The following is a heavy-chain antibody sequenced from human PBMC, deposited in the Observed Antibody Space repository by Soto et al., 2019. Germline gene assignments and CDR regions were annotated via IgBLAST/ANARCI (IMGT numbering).Heavy chain of an antibody. CDR3: ARPRYEPYYGMNV. CDR1: GFPFSSYA. J-gene: IGHJ6*02. D-gene: IGHD3-9*01. CDR2: ISYDGNDK. Sequence: GGSLRLSCAASGFPFSSYAMHWVRQAPGKGLEWVAVISYDGNDKYYADSVTGRFTISRDNSKSTLYLQMNSLRDEDTAVYYCARPRYEPYYGMNVSAQGTTVTVSS. V-gene: IGHV3-30*04.